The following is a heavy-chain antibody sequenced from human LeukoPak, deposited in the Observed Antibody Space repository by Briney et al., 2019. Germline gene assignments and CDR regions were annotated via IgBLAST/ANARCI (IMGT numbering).Heavy chain of an antibody. Sequence: SETLSLTCTVSGGSISSYYWSWIRQPPGKGLEWIGYIYYSGSTNYNPSLKSRVTISVDTSKNQFSLKLSSVTAEDTAVYYCARWGPPGGWCGGDCYAFDYWGQGTLVTVSS. V-gene: IGHV4-59*01. CDR1: GGSISSYY. J-gene: IGHJ4*02. D-gene: IGHD2-21*02. CDR2: IYYSGST. CDR3: ARWGPPGGWCGGDCYAFDY.